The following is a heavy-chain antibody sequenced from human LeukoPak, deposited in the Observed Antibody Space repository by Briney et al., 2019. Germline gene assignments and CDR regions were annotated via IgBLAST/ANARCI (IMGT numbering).Heavy chain of an antibody. J-gene: IGHJ5*02. V-gene: IGHV4-61*02. Sequence: SETLSLTCTVSGGSIRSGAYSWSWIRQPAGKGLEWIGRIYTSGGTNYNPSLKSRVTISVDTSKNQFSLKLSSVTAADTAVYYCARAFGIVGATDWFDPWGQGTLVTVSS. CDR3: ARAFGIVGATDWFDP. CDR2: IYTSGGT. CDR1: GGSIRSGAYS. D-gene: IGHD1-26*01.